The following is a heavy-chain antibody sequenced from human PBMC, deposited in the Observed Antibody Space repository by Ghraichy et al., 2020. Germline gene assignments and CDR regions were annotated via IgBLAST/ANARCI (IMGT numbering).Heavy chain of an antibody. CDR1: GGSISSSSYY. V-gene: IGHV4-39*01. D-gene: IGHD6-19*01. CDR2: IYYSGST. CDR3: ARHENRYSSGWYYGFDY. J-gene: IGHJ4*02. Sequence: SETLSLTCTVSGGSISSSSYYWGWIRQPPGKGLEWIGSIYYSGSTYYNPSLKSRVTISVDTSKNQFSLKLSSVTAADTAVYYCARHENRYSSGWYYGFDYWGQGTLVTVSS.